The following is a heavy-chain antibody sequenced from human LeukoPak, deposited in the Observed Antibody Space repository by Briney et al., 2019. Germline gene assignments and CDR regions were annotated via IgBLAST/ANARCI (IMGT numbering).Heavy chain of an antibody. CDR1: GFTFSIYE. Sequence: PGGSLRLSCAASGFTFSIYEMNWVRQAPGKGLEWVSYISSSGSTIYYADSVKGRFTISRDNAKNSLYLQMNSLRAEDTAVYYCASSIQDYYDSSGYYYWGQGTLVTVSS. CDR3: ASSIQDYYDSSGYYY. V-gene: IGHV3-48*03. D-gene: IGHD3-22*01. CDR2: ISSSGSTI. J-gene: IGHJ4*02.